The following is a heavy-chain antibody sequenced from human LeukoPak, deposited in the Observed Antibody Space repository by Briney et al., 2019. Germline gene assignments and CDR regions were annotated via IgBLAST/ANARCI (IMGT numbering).Heavy chain of an antibody. CDR1: GGSISSYY. J-gene: IGHJ3*02. V-gene: IGHV4-59*08. CDR2: IYYSGST. Sequence: PSETLSLTCTVSGGSISSYYWSWIRQPPGKGLEWIGYIYYSGSTNYNPSLKSRVTISVDTSKNQFSLKLSSVTAADTAVYYCARWAVPSGSYYAFDIWGQGTMVTVSS. D-gene: IGHD1-26*01. CDR3: ARWAVPSGSYYAFDI.